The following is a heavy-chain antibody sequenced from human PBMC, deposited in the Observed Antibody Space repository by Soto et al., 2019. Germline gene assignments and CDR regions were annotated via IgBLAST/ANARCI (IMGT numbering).Heavy chain of an antibody. CDR2: IIPIFGTA. CDR1: GGTFSSYA. D-gene: IGHD6-19*01. CDR3: ARDPVLAVAGTFWFEP. V-gene: IGHV1-69*01. Sequence: QVQLVQSGAEVKKPGSSVKVSCKASGGTFSSYAISWLRQAPGQGLEWRGGIIPIFGTANYAQKFQGRVTIPADESTSTAYMELSSLRSEDTVVYYCARDPVLAVAGTFWFEPWGQGPLVTLSS. J-gene: IGHJ5*02.